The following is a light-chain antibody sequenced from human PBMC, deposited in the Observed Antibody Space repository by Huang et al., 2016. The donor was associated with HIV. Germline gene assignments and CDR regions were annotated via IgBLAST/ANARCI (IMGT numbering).Light chain of an antibody. CDR1: QSVGRN. CDR3: QQRDA. V-gene: IGKV3-11*01. CDR2: DAS. J-gene: IGKJ5*01. Sequence: EIVLTQSPAALSLSPGERATLSCRASQSVGRNVGWYQQKPGQTPRLVIDDASTRAAGITARFSGSVSGTDFTLNISSLEPEDVAVYYCQQRDAFGQGTRLDIK.